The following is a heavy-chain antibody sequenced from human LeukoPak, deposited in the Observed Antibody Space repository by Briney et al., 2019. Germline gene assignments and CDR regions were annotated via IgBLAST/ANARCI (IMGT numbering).Heavy chain of an antibody. Sequence: SETLSLTCTVSGGSVSSGSYYWSWIRQPPGKGLEWIGYIYYSGSTSYNPSLKSRVTISVDTSKNQFSLKLSSVTAADTAVYYCARTEEGAVDYWGQGTLVTVSS. CDR1: GGSVSSGSYY. CDR2: IYYSGST. CDR3: ARTEEGAVDY. J-gene: IGHJ4*02. D-gene: IGHD6-19*01. V-gene: IGHV4-61*01.